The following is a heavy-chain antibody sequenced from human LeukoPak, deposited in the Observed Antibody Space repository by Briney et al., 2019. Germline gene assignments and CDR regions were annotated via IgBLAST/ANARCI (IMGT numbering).Heavy chain of an antibody. J-gene: IGHJ6*03. Sequence: PGGSPRLSCAASGFIVSSNYMSWVRQAPGKGLEWVSVIYRGGSTYYADSVKGRFTISRDNSKNTLYLQMNSLRAEDTAVYYCARAPLAGSGSRIYYYYMDVWGKGITVTISS. CDR3: ARAPLAGSGSRIYYYYMDV. CDR2: IYRGGST. V-gene: IGHV3-66*01. CDR1: GFIVSSNY. D-gene: IGHD3-10*01.